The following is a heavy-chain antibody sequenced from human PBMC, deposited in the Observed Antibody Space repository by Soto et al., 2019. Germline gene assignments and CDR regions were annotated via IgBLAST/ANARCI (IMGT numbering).Heavy chain of an antibody. CDR3: ARSGYSYGPNPLLY. D-gene: IGHD5-18*01. CDR1: NDSISPYY. Sequence: PSETLSLTCTVSNDSISPYYWSWIRQPPGKGLEWIGFIYYSGSTTYNPSLKSRVTISVDTSKNQFSLKLSSVTAADTAVYYCARSGYSYGPNPLLYWGQGTLVTVSS. J-gene: IGHJ4*02. V-gene: IGHV4-59*12. CDR2: IYYSGST.